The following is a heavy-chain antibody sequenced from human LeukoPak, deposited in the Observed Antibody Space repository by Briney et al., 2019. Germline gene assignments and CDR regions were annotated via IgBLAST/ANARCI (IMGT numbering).Heavy chain of an antibody. J-gene: IGHJ4*02. V-gene: IGHV3-23*01. D-gene: IGHD3-22*01. CDR3: AKDRALRYYYDSHYYFDY. Sequence: GGSLRLSCAASGFTFSSYAMSWVRQAPGKGLEWVSAISGSGGSTYYADPVKGRFTISRDNSKNTLYLQMNSLRAEDTAVYYCAKDRALRYYYDSHYYFDYWGQGTLVTVSS. CDR1: GFTFSSYA. CDR2: ISGSGGST.